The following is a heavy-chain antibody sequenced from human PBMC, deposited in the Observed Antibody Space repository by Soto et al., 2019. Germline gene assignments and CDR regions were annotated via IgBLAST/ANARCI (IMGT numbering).Heavy chain of an antibody. V-gene: IGHV4-30-2*01. CDR1: GGSISSGGYS. Sequence: QLPLQESGSGLVKPSQTLSLTCAVSGGSISSGGYSWSWIRQPPGKGLEWIGYIYHSGSTYYNPSLTSRVTISVDRSKNQFSLQLSSVTAADTAVYYCARVPGPWGQGTLVTVSS. CDR3: ARVPGP. CDR2: IYHSGST. J-gene: IGHJ5*02.